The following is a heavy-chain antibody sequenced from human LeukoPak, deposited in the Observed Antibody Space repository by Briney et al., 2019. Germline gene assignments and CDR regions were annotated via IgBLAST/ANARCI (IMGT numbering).Heavy chain of an antibody. J-gene: IGHJ6*03. D-gene: IGHD3-9*01. CDR1: GFTVSSNY. V-gene: IGHV3-66*01. Sequence: PGGSLRLSCAASGFTVSSNYMNWVRQAPGKGLEWVSVIDSGDRTYYADSVKGRFTISRDNSKNTLYLQMNSLRAEDTAVYYCAKYANYDILTGYFSNYHYYYMDVWGKGTTVTISS. CDR2: IDSGDRT. CDR3: AKYANYDILTGYFSNYHYYYMDV.